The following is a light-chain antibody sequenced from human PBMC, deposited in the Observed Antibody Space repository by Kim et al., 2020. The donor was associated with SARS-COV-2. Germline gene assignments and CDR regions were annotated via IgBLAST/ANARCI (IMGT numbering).Light chain of an antibody. J-gene: IGLJ2*01. Sequence: QSVLTQPPSVSAAPGQMVTISCSGGSSNIGNCYVSWYQQLPGTAPKLLIYDNYKRPSGIPDRFSGSKSGTSATLGITGLQIGDEADYYCGTWDSSLSAGVFGGGTQLTVL. CDR2: DNY. V-gene: IGLV1-51*01. CDR1: SSNIGNCY. CDR3: GTWDSSLSAGV.